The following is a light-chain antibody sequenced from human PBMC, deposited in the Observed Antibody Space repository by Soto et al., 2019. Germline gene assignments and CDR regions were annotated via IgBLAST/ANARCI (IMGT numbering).Light chain of an antibody. V-gene: IGKV1-5*03. CDR2: KAS. J-gene: IGKJ5*01. CDR1: QSISRW. CDR3: QQYNGLIT. Sequence: RMSQSLSAVSASVGDRVTISCRASQSISRWLAWYQQKPGRAPKLLIYKASNLKSEVPSRFSGSGSGTEFTLTISSLQPDDFATYYCQQYNGLITFGQGTLLEIK.